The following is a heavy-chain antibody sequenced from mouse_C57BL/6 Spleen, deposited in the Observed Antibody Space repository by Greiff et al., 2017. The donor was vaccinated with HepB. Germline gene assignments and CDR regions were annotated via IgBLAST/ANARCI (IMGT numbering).Heavy chain of an antibody. V-gene: IGHV2-6-1*01. CDR1: GFSLTSYG. CDR2: IWSDGST. Sequence: QVQLKESGPGLVAPSQSLSITCTVSGFSLTSYGVHWVRQPPGKGLEWLVVIWSDGSTNYNSALKSRLSISKDNSKSQVFLKMNSLQTDDTAMYYCARHGDYYGSSGNYAMDYWGQGTSVTVSS. D-gene: IGHD1-1*01. CDR3: ARHGDYYGSSGNYAMDY. J-gene: IGHJ4*01.